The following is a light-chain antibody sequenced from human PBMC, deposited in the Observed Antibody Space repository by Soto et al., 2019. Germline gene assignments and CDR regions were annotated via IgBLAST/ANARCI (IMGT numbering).Light chain of an antibody. CDR2: AAS. J-gene: IGKJ1*01. CDR3: QQYGSLSWT. V-gene: IGKV3-20*01. CDR1: QTVSSSF. Sequence: EIVLTQSPGTLSLSPGERATLSCRTSQTVSSSFLAWYQQTPGQAPRLLIYAASSRATGIPDRFSGSGSGTDFTLTISRLEPEDFAVYHCQQYGSLSWTFGQGTKVDIK.